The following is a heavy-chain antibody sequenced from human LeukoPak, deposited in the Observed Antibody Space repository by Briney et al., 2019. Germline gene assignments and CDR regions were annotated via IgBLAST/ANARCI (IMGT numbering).Heavy chain of an antibody. CDR3: ANEWYSSSWYGGPDY. V-gene: IGHV3-23*01. CDR2: MSGSGGST. Sequence: GGSLRLSCAASGFTFRSYAMSWVRQAPGKGREGVSAMSGSGGSTHYADSAKGRFTISRDNSKNKLYLQMTSLRAEDTAVYYCANEWYSSSWYGGPDYWGQGTLVTVSS. CDR1: GFTFRSYA. D-gene: IGHD6-13*01. J-gene: IGHJ4*02.